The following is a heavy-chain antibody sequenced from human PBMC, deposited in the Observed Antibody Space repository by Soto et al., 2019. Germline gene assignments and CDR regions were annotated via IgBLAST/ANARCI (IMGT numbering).Heavy chain of an antibody. J-gene: IGHJ3*02. CDR2: ISSSSSTI. Sequence: GSLRLSCAASGFTFSSYSMNWVRQAPGKGLEGVSYISSSSSTIYYADSMKGRFTISRDNAKNSLYLQMNSLRAEDTAVYYCAKVTLDILVDAFDIWGQGTMVTVTS. CDR1: GFTFSSYS. V-gene: IGHV3-48*01. D-gene: IGHD3-9*01. CDR3: AKVTLDILVDAFDI.